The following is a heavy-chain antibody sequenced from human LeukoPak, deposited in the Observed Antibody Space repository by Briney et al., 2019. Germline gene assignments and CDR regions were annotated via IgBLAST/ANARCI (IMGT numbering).Heavy chain of an antibody. J-gene: IGHJ4*02. CDR1: GGSISSGEYY. D-gene: IGHD3-22*01. Sequence: PSQTLSLTCTVSGGSISSGEYYWSWIRQPPGKGLEWIGYIYYSGSTYYNPSLKSRVTISVDTSKNQFSLKLSSVTAADTAVYYCARENYYDSSVVDYWGQGTLVTVSS. CDR2: IYYSGST. CDR3: ARENYYDSSVVDY. V-gene: IGHV4-30-4*01.